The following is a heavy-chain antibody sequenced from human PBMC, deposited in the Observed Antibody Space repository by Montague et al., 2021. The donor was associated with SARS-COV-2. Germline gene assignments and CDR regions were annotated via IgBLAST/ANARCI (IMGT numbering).Heavy chain of an antibody. J-gene: IGHJ4*02. V-gene: IGHV6-1*01. Sequence: CAISGDSVAGDDVGWSWERQTPSRDFEWLGITYYRSKWYSDYAPSVRGRLTVNPDASKNEFSLELNYVTPEDTAVYYCVRYSGWFYFDFWGQGTLVTVSS. CDR1: GDSVAGDDVG. CDR2: TYYRSKWYS. D-gene: IGHD6-19*01. CDR3: VRYSGWFYFDF.